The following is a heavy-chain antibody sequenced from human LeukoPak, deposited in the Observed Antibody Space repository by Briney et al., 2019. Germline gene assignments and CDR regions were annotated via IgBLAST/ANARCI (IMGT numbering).Heavy chain of an antibody. CDR2: IYYSGST. Sequence: SETLSLTCTVSGGSISSYYWSWIRQPPGKGLEWIGYIYYSGSTNYNPYLKSRVTISVDTSKNQFSLKLSSVTAADTAVYYCARDRGTGITIFGVARYNWFDPWGQGTLVTVSS. V-gene: IGHV4-59*01. J-gene: IGHJ5*02. D-gene: IGHD3-3*01. CDR3: ARDRGTGITIFGVARYNWFDP. CDR1: GGSISSYY.